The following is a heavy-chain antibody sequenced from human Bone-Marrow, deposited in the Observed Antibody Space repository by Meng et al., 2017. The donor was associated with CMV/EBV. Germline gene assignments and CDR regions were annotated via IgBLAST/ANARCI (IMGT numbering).Heavy chain of an antibody. V-gene: IGHV3-30*03. J-gene: IGHJ4*02. Sequence: GESLKISCAASGFTFSSYSMNWVRQAPGKGLNWVAVISYDGKNKYYADSVKGRFTVSRDNSRQTLFLHMSSLRSEDTGVFYCARDYARQRAGRPIDFWGQGTVVTVSS. D-gene: IGHD6-6*01. CDR2: ISYDGKNK. CDR1: GFTFSSYS. CDR3: ARDYARQRAGRPIDF.